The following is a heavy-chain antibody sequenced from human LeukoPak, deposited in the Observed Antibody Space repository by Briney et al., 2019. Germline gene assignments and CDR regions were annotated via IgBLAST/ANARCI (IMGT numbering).Heavy chain of an antibody. J-gene: IGHJ5*02. V-gene: IGHV4-34*01. CDR2: INHSGST. CDR1: GGSFSGYY. Sequence: SETLSLTCAVYGGSFSGYYWSWIRQPPGKGLEWIGEINHSGSTNYNPSLKSRVTISVDTSKNQFSLKLSSVTAADTGVYYCARGVRYSYGYWSPPNWFDPWGQGTLVTVSS. CDR3: ARGVRYSYGYWSPPNWFDP. D-gene: IGHD5-18*01.